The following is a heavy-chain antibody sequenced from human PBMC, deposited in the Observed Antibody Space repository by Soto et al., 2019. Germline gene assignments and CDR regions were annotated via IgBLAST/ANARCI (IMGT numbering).Heavy chain of an antibody. CDR3: AHTARDYDFWSGYYLSGLDY. CDR2: ISYDGSNK. Sequence: GGSLRLSCSASGFTFSTYAMHWVRHAPGKGLEWVAVISYDGSNKYYAELVKGRFTISRDNSKNTLYLQMNSLRAEDTAVYYCAHTARDYDFWSGYYLSGLDYWGQGTLVTVSS. CDR1: GFTFSTYA. D-gene: IGHD3-3*01. V-gene: IGHV3-30-3*01. J-gene: IGHJ4*02.